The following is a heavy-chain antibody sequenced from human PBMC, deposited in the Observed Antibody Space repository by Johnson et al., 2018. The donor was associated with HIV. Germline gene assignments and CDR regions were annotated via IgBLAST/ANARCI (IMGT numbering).Heavy chain of an antibody. CDR3: VRGGAVAPSSGFDI. D-gene: IGHD6-19*01. V-gene: IGHV3-7*05. CDR2: INQDGVEK. J-gene: IGHJ3*02. CDR1: GFTFSTSW. Sequence: VQLVESGGGLVQPGGSLRLSCAASGFTFSTSWMSWVRQAPGKGLGWVANINQDGVEKYYVDSVKGRFTISRDNAKNSLFLQMNIVRDEDTAVYYCVRGGAVAPSSGFDIWGQGTKVTVSS.